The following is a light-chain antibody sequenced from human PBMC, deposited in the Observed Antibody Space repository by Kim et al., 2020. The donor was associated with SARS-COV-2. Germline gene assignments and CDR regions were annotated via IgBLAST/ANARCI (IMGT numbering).Light chain of an antibody. Sequence: QSALTQPPSASESPGQSVTISCTGTSSDVGGYKHVSWYQQHPGKAPKLIISEVTKRPSGVSDRFSGSKSGNTASLTISGLQAEEEADYYCCSYAGSNTLVFGGGTQLTVL. J-gene: IGLJ2*01. CDR1: SSDVGGYKH. CDR2: EVT. CDR3: CSYAGSNTLV. V-gene: IGLV2-23*02.